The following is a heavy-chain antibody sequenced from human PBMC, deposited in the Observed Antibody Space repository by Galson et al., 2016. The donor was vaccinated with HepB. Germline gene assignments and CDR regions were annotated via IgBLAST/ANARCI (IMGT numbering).Heavy chain of an antibody. CDR3: AKSQFGESLSPYYGMDV. V-gene: IGHV3-23*01. CDR2: ISGSGDST. J-gene: IGHJ6*02. CDR1: GFTFSNFA. D-gene: IGHD3-10*01. Sequence: SLRLSCAASGFTFSNFAMSWVRQAPGKGLEWVSGISGSGDSTYYADSVKGHFTISRDSSKNPVSLQLISLTAEDTAIYYCAKSQFGESLSPYYGMDVWGQGTTVTVSS.